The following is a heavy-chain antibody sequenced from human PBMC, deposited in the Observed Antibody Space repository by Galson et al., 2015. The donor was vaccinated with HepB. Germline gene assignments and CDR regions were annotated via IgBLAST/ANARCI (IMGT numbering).Heavy chain of an antibody. D-gene: IGHD3-22*01. J-gene: IGHJ3*02. Sequence: SLRLSCAASGFTFSSYAMHWVRQAPGKGLEYVSAISSNGGSTYYANSVKGRFTISRDNSKNTLYLQMGSLRAEDMAVYYCARESPDSSGYNDAFDIWGQGTMVTVSS. CDR2: ISSNGGST. CDR1: GFTFSSYA. V-gene: IGHV3-64*01. CDR3: ARESPDSSGYNDAFDI.